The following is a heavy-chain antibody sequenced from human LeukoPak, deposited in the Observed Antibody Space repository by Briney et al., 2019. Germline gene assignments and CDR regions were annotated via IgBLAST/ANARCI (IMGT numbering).Heavy chain of an antibody. CDR3: ARDRYSSSWYRWFDP. Sequence: GGSLRLSCAASGFTFSSYWMSWVRQAPGKGLEWVANIKQDGSEKYYVDSVKGRFTISRDNAKNSLYLQMSSLRAEDTAVYYCARDRYSSSWYRWFDPWGQGTLVTVSS. CDR1: GFTFSSYW. CDR2: IKQDGSEK. D-gene: IGHD6-13*01. V-gene: IGHV3-7*01. J-gene: IGHJ5*02.